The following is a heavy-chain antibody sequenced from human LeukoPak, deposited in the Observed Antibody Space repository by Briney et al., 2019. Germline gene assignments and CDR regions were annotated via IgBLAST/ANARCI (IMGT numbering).Heavy chain of an antibody. J-gene: IGHJ5*02. CDR1: GYTFTSYY. Sequence: ASVKVSYKASGYTFTSYYMHWVRQAPGQGLEWMGIINPSGGSTSYAQKFQGRVTMTRDTSTSTVYMELSSLRSEDTAVYYCARDALNSSSWGYNWFDPWGQGTLVTVSS. CDR3: ARDALNSSSWGYNWFDP. V-gene: IGHV1-46*01. D-gene: IGHD6-13*01. CDR2: INPSGGST.